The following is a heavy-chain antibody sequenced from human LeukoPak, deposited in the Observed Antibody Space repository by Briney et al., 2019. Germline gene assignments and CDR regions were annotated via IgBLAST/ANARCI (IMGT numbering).Heavy chain of an antibody. CDR1: GFTFSSYA. CDR2: ISSNGGST. V-gene: IGHV3-64*01. D-gene: IGHD3-10*01. J-gene: IGHJ5*02. Sequence: GGSLRLSCAASGFTFSSYAMHWVRQAPGKGLEYVSAISSNGGSTYYANSVKGRFTISRDNAKNSLYLQMNSLRAEDTAVYYCAKDLRWRFGELSPYWFDPWGQGTLVTVSS. CDR3: AKDLRWRFGELSPYWFDP.